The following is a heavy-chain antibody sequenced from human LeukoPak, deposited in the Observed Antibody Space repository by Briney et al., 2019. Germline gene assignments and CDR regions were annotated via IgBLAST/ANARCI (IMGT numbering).Heavy chain of an antibody. CDR2: ISGSGGST. D-gene: IGHD4-11*01. CDR3: AKVLYSDYPYYFDY. Sequence: GGSLRLSCAASGFTFRSYAMTWVRQAPGKGLEWVSDISGSGGSTDYADSVKGRFTISRDNSKNTLYLQMNSLRAEDTASYYCAKVLYSDYPYYFDYWGQGTLVTVSS. J-gene: IGHJ4*02. CDR1: GFTFRSYA. V-gene: IGHV3-23*01.